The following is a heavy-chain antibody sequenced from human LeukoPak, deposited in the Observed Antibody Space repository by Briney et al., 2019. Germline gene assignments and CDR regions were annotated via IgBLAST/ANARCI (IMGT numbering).Heavy chain of an antibody. CDR1: GFTFSNYA. V-gene: IGHV3-30*04. D-gene: IGHD1-26*01. J-gene: IGHJ5*02. CDR3: ARDPGALGLFDP. CDR2: ISYDGSNK. Sequence: PGGSLRLSCAASGFTFSNYAMHWVRQAPGKGLEWVAVISYDGSNKYYAESVKGRFTISRDNSKNTLYLQMNSLRAEDTAVYYCARDPGALGLFDPWGQGTLVTVSS.